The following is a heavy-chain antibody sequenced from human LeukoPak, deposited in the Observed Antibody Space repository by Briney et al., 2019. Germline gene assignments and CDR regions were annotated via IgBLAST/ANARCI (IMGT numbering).Heavy chain of an antibody. J-gene: IGHJ4*02. CDR2: IYHSGST. CDR3: ARDEGAAGIRH. V-gene: IGHV4-30-2*01. Sequence: PSETLSLTCTVSGGSISSGGYYWSWIRQPPGKGLEWIGYIYHSGSTYYNPSLKSRVTISVDRSKNQFSLKLSSVTAADTAVYYCARDEGAAGIRHWGQGTLVTVSS. CDR1: GGSISSGGYY. D-gene: IGHD6-13*01.